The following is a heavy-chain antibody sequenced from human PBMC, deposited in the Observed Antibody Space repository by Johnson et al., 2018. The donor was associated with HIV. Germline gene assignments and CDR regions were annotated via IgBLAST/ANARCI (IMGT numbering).Heavy chain of an antibody. D-gene: IGHD3-16*02. CDR2: ISYDGSNK. CDR1: GFTFSSYA. J-gene: IGHJ3*01. CDR3: ARDVLSDLSLQGAFDV. V-gene: IGHV3-30-3*01. Sequence: QVQLVESGGGVVQPGRSLRLSCAASGFTFSSYAMHWVRQAPGKGLEWVAVISYDGSNKYSADSVKGRFTISRDNSKNTLYLQMNSLRAEDTALYYCARDVLSDLSLQGAFDVWGQGTVVTVST.